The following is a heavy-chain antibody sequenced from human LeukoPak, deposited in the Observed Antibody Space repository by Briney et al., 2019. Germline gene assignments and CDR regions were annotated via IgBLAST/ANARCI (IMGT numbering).Heavy chain of an antibody. V-gene: IGHV1-2*02. CDR2: INPNSGGT. Sequence: ASVKVSCKASGYTFTSYYMHWVRQAPGQGLEWMGWINPNSGGTNYAQKFQGRVTMTRDTSISTAYMELSRLRSDDTAVYYCARAYYDSSGYYDYWGQGTLVTVSS. D-gene: IGHD3-22*01. J-gene: IGHJ4*02. CDR1: GYTFTSYY. CDR3: ARAYYDSSGYYDY.